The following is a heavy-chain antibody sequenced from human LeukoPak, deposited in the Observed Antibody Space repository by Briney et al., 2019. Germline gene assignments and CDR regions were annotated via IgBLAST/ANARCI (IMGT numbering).Heavy chain of an antibody. CDR2: ISYDGSNK. D-gene: IGHD6-13*01. J-gene: IGHJ4*02. CDR1: GFTFSNFA. V-gene: IGHV3-30*04. Sequence: GGSLRLSCSASGFTFSNFAIHWVRQAPGKGLEWVAVISYDGSNKYYADSVKGRFTISRDNSKNTLYLQMNSLRAEDTAVYYCAKGAAAGIDYWGQGTLVTVSS. CDR3: AKGAAAGIDY.